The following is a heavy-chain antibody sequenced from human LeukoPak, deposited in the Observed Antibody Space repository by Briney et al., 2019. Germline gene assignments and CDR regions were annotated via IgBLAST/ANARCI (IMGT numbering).Heavy chain of an antibody. CDR3: ARVNREMATITP. J-gene: IGHJ4*02. D-gene: IGHD5-24*01. CDR2: VYYSGIT. V-gene: IGHV4-39*07. CDR1: GGSISSSTYY. Sequence: SETLSLTCSVSGGSISSSTYYWVWIRQPPGKGLECIGSVYYSGITNYTPSLKSRVTISVDTSKNQFSLKLRSVTAADTAVYYCARVNREMATITPWGQGTLVTVSS.